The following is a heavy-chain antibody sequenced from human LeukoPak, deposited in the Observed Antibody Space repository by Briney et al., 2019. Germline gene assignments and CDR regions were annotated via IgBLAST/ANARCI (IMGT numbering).Heavy chain of an antibody. CDR1: GFTFSSYA. V-gene: IGHV3-23*01. J-gene: IGHJ3*02. Sequence: GGSLRLSCAASGFTFSSYAMSWVRQAPGKGLEWVSAISGSGGSTYYADSVKGRFTISRDNSKSTLYLQMNSLRAEDTAVYYCAKDCTAMVMGDAFDIWGQGTMVTVSS. D-gene: IGHD5-18*01. CDR3: AKDCTAMVMGDAFDI. CDR2: ISGSGGST.